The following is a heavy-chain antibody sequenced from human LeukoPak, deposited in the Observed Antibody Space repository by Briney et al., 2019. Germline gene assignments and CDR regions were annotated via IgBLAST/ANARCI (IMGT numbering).Heavy chain of an antibody. CDR3: TAYGLDY. D-gene: IGHD4-17*01. CDR1: GFTFSNAW. V-gene: IGHV3-15*01. Sequence: PGGSLRLSCAASGFTFSNAWMRWVRQAPGKGLEWVGRIRSKTDGGTTDYAAPVKARFTISRDDSYTTMCLPMNSLTPDGIAVYYCTAYGLDYWGQGTLVTVSS. J-gene: IGHJ4*02. CDR2: IRSKTDGGTT.